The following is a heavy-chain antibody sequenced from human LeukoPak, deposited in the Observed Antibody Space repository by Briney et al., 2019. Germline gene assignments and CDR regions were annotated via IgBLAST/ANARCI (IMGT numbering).Heavy chain of an antibody. CDR3: ARDGTPSYSTGWVYMDV. V-gene: IGHV3-48*03. Sequence: PGGSLRLSCAASGFSFSSYEMNWVRQAPGKGLEWISYISASGTLTHYADSVEGRFTISRDNTRNSLYLQMHSLRGEDTAVYYCARDGTPSYSTGWVYMDVWGTGTTVTISS. CDR1: GFSFSSYE. CDR2: ISASGTLT. J-gene: IGHJ6*04. D-gene: IGHD6-25*01.